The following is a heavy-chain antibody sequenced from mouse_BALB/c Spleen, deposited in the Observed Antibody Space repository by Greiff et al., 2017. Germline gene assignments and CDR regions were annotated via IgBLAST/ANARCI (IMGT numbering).Heavy chain of an antibody. V-gene: IGHV1-54*01. Sequence: QVQLKQSGAELVRPGTSVKVSCKASGYAFTNYLIEWVKQRPGQGLEWIGVINPGSGGTNYNEKFKGKATLTADKSSSTAYMQLSSLTSDDSAVYFCARQPTMITTGFAYWGQGTLVTVSA. CDR3: ARQPTMITTGFAY. J-gene: IGHJ3*01. CDR2: INPGSGGT. CDR1: GYAFTNYL. D-gene: IGHD2-4*01.